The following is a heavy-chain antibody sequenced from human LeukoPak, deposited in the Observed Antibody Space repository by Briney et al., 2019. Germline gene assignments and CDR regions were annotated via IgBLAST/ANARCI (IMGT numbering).Heavy chain of an antibody. CDR1: GFTFSSYA. CDR3: AKDALSDYGLGAQNY. D-gene: IGHD4-17*01. V-gene: IGHV3-23*01. Sequence: GGSLRLSCAASGFTFSSYAMSWVRQAPGKGLGWVSAISGSGGSTYYADSVKGRFTISRDNSKNTLYLQMNSLRAEDTAVYYCAKDALSDYGLGAQNYWGQGTLVTVSS. CDR2: ISGSGGST. J-gene: IGHJ4*02.